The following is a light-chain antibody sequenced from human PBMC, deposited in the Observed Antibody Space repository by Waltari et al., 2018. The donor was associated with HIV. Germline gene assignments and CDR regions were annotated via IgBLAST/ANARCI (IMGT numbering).Light chain of an antibody. CDR2: AAS. J-gene: IGKJ1*01. Sequence: DIQMTQSPSPLSASVGASVSITCRASQSISSYLNWYQQKPGKAPKLLIYAASSLQSGVPSRFSGSGSGTDFTLTISSLQPEDFATYYCQQSYSTPWTFGQGTKVEIK. CDR1: QSISSY. V-gene: IGKV1-39*01. CDR3: QQSYSTPWT.